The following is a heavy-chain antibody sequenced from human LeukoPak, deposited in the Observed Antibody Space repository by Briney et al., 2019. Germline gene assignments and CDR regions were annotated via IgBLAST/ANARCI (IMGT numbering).Heavy chain of an antibody. D-gene: IGHD5-12*01. V-gene: IGHV3-23*01. J-gene: IGHJ4*02. Sequence: GGSLRLSCAASGLTFSSYAMSWVRQAPGKGLKWVSGISGSGGSTYYADSVKGRFTIPRDNSKNTLYLQMNSLRAEDTAVYYCATVDDIVATIYFDYWGQGTLVTVSS. CDR2: ISGSGGST. CDR1: GLTFSSYA. CDR3: ATVDDIVATIYFDY.